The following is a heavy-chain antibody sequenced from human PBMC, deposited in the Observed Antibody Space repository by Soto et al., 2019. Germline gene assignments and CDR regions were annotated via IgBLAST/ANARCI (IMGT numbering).Heavy chain of an antibody. V-gene: IGHV2-5*02. CDR1: GISLSTSGVG. D-gene: IGHD3-22*01. J-gene: IGHJ5*02. Sequence: QITLKESGPTLVKPTQTLTLTCTFSGISLSTSGVGVGWIRQPPGKALEWLALIYWDDDKRYSPSLKSRLTITKDTSKTQVVLTMTNMDPLDTATYYCAHEGTTTSYDSSGYPHWFDPWGQGTLVTVSS. CDR3: AHEGTTTSYDSSGYPHWFDP. CDR2: IYWDDDK.